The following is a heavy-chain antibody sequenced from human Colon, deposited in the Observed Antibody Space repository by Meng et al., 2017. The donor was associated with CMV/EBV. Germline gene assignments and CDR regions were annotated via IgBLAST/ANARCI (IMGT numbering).Heavy chain of an antibody. CDR1: GFTFSYYA. CDR2: IPYDGNSE. J-gene: IGHJ4*02. CDR3: VRGGRSMYQLVSVF. Sequence: GESLKISCEASGFTFSYYAMHWVRQAPGKGLEWVAVIPYDGNSEYYADFVKGRFTISRDTSKNTLYLQMNSLRPEDTAVYYCVRGGRSMYQLVSVFWGQGTLVTVSS. D-gene: IGHD2-2*01. V-gene: IGHV3-30*04.